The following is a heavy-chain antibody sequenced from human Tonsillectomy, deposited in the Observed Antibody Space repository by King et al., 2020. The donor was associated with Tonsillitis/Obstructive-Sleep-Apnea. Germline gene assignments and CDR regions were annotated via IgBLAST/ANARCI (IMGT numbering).Heavy chain of an antibody. Sequence: QLQESGPELVKPSETLSLTCTVSGGSISSYYWSWIRQPPGKGLEWIGYIYYSGSTNYNPPLKSRFTISVDTSKNQFSLKLSSVTAADTAVYYCPCYYDCWSGYPYWGQGTLVTVSS. D-gene: IGHD3-3*01. CDR3: PCYYDCWSGYPY. CDR1: GGSISSYY. CDR2: IYYSGST. V-gene: IGHV4-59*01. J-gene: IGHJ4*02.